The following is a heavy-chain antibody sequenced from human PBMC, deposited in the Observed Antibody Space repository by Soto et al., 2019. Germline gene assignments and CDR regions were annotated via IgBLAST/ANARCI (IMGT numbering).Heavy chain of an antibody. CDR2: ISYDGSNK. J-gene: IGHJ4*02. CDR1: GFTFNSYG. V-gene: IGHV3-30*03. CDR3: ETESYYDSSGYYSDYLDY. Sequence: QVQLVESGGGVVQPGRSLRLSCAASGFTFNSYGMHWVRQAPGKGLEWVAVISYDGSNKYYADSVKGRFTISRDNSKNTLYLQMNSLRAEDTAVYYCETESYYDSSGYYSDYLDYWGQGTMVTVSS. D-gene: IGHD3-22*01.